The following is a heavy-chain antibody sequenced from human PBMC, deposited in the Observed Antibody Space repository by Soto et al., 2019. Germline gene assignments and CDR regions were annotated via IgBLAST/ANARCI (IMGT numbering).Heavy chain of an antibody. Sequence: GASVKVSCKASGYTFTSYDINWVRQATGQGLEWMGWMNPNSGNTGYAQKFQGRVTMTRNTSISTAYMELSSLRSEDTAVYYCARGSLNYYHEVYDYWGQGTLVTVSS. CDR3: ARGSLNYYHEVYDY. CDR2: MNPNSGNT. J-gene: IGHJ4*02. V-gene: IGHV1-8*01. D-gene: IGHD3-10*01. CDR1: GYTFTSYD.